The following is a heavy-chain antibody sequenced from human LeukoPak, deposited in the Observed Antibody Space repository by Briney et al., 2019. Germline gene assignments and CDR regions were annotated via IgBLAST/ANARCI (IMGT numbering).Heavy chain of an antibody. CDR2: ISGNGDTR. J-gene: IGHJ3*02. CDR1: GFTFNNYG. Sequence: PGGSLRLFCAASGFTFNNYGVNWVRQAPGKGLEWVSGISGNGDTRYYADSVKGRFTISRDNSKNTLFMQMNSLTAEDTAMYYCAKDLEYYNSFACDIWGQGAMVTISS. V-gene: IGHV3-23*01. CDR3: AKDLEYYNSFACDI. D-gene: IGHD3-3*01.